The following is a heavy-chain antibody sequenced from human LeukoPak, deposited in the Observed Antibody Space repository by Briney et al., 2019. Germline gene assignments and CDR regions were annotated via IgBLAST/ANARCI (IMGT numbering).Heavy chain of an antibody. Sequence: PGGSLRLSCVASEFTFSSYAMSWVRQTPGKGLEWVSTVGDSGGSTYYADSVKGRFTISRDNSKNTLYLQMNSLGAEDTAIYYCAKDSSSWYKYYFDYWGQGTLVTVSS. D-gene: IGHD6-13*01. CDR1: EFTFSSYA. J-gene: IGHJ4*02. CDR3: AKDSSSWYKYYFDY. CDR2: VGDSGGST. V-gene: IGHV3-23*01.